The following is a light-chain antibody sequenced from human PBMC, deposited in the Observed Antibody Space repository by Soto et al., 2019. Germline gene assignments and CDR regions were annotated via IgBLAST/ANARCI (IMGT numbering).Light chain of an antibody. J-gene: IGLJ2*01. V-gene: IGLV2-14*03. Sequence: QSALTQPASVSGSPGQSITISCTGTTSDIGGYNYVSWYQQHPGKAPRLMTYAVTNRPSGVSNRFSGSKYGNTASLTISGLQAEDEGDYYCASYTSSSPVVFGGGTKLTVL. CDR3: ASYTSSSPVV. CDR2: AVT. CDR1: TSDIGGYNY.